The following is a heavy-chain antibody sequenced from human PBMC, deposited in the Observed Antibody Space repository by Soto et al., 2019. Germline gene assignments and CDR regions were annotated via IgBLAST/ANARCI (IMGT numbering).Heavy chain of an antibody. V-gene: IGHV3-23*01. J-gene: IGHJ4*02. CDR2: ISGSGGNT. CDR1: GFSFSSYA. D-gene: IGHD6-6*01. Sequence: GGSLRLSCTASGFSFSSYAMSWVRQAPGKGLEWVSAISGSGGNTYYADSVKGRFTISRDNSKNTLYLQMNSLRAEDTAVYYCEKSITARPFDYWRQGVLVNVS. CDR3: EKSITARPFDY.